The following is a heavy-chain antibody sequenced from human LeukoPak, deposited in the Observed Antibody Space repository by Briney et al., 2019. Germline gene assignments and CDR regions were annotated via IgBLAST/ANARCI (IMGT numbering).Heavy chain of an antibody. CDR3: ARTGSTVTMLYPFDH. J-gene: IGHJ4*02. Sequence: SGTLSLTCGVSGGSISTTNWWTWVRQPPGEGLEWIGEVHLSGRTHYNPSLESRVTMSVDMSENHISLRLSSVTAADTAVYYCARTGSTVTMLYPFDHWGQGTLVTVSS. V-gene: IGHV4-4*02. CDR2: VHLSGRT. CDR1: GGSISTTNW. D-gene: IGHD4-17*01.